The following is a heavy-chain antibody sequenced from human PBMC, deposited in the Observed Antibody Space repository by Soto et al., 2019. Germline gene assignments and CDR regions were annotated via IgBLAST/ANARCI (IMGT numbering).Heavy chain of an antibody. D-gene: IGHD2-15*01. Sequence: PGGALRLSCAASGFTFSSYSMNWVRQAPGKGLEWVSSISSSSSYIYYADSVKGRFTISRDNAKNSLYLQMNSLRAEDTAVYYCARVGLRPRIDLDYWGQGTLVTVSS. V-gene: IGHV3-21*01. CDR1: GFTFSSYS. CDR2: ISSSSSYI. J-gene: IGHJ4*02. CDR3: ARVGLRPRIDLDY.